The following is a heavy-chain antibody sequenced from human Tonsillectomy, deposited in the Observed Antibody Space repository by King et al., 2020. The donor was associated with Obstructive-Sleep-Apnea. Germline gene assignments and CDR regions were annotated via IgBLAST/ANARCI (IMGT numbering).Heavy chain of an antibody. CDR1: GFTFSSYA. J-gene: IGHJ4*02. CDR2: ISYDGSNK. D-gene: IGHD2-2*01. V-gene: IGHV3-30-3*01. Sequence: VQLVESGGGVVQPGRSLRLSCAASGFTFSSYAMHWVRQAPGKGLEWVTVISYDGSNKYYADSVKGRFTISRDNSKNTLYLQMNSLRAEDTAVYYCARGYQLYNFFDYWGQGTLVTVSS. CDR3: ARGYQLYNFFDY.